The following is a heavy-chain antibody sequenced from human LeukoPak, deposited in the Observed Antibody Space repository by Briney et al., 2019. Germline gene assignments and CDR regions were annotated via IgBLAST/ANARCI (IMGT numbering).Heavy chain of an antibody. J-gene: IGHJ4*02. Sequence: KPGGSLRLSCAASGFTFGDYYMSWIRQAPGKGLEWISYISSSGSAIYYADSVKGRFTISRDNAKSSLYLQMNSLRAEDTAVYYCARGKYNWNFDYWGQGTLVTVSS. CDR2: ISSSGSAI. D-gene: IGHD1-20*01. CDR3: ARGKYNWNFDY. V-gene: IGHV3-11*01. CDR1: GFTFGDYY.